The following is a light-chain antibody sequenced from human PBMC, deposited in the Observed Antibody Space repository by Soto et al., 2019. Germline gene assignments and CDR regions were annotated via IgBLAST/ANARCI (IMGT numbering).Light chain of an antibody. CDR1: QSVSSY. CDR3: QQYGSSPLT. Sequence: IVLTQSPATLSLSPGEKATLSCRASQSVSSYLAWYQQKPGQAPRLLIYEASNRATGIPARFSGSGSGTDFTLTISRLEPEDFAVYYCQQYGSSPLTFGGGTKVDIK. J-gene: IGKJ4*01. CDR2: EAS. V-gene: IGKV3-20*01.